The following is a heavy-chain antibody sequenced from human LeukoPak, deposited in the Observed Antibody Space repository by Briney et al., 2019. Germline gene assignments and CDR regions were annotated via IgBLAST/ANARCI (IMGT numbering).Heavy chain of an antibody. CDR1: GFTFSSYC. D-gene: IGHD1-1*01. Sequence: GGSLRLSCAASGFTFSSYCMHWVRQAPGKGLVWVSRINSDGSHTSYADSVKGRFTISRDNAKNTLYLHMNSLRAEDTAVFYFTRNFPGVLQAIDFWGQGTMVTVSS. CDR3: TRNFPGVLQAIDF. J-gene: IGHJ4*02. CDR2: INSDGSHT. V-gene: IGHV3-74*01.